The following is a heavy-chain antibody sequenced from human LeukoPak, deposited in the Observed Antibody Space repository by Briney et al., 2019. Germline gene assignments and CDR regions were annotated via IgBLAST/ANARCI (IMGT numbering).Heavy chain of an antibody. CDR1: CYTFTSYG. CDR3: ARDVWELQVIDY. Sequence: ASVKVSCKASCYTFTSYGISWVRQAPGQGLEGMGWISAYNGNTNYAQKLKARVTMTTDTSTSTAYMELRSLRSDDTAVYYCARDVWELQVIDYWGQGTLVTVSS. CDR2: ISAYNGNT. V-gene: IGHV1-18*01. D-gene: IGHD1-26*01. J-gene: IGHJ4*02.